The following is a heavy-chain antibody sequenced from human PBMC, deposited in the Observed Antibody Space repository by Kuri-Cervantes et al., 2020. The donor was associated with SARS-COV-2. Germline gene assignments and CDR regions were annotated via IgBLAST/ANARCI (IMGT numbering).Heavy chain of an antibody. D-gene: IGHD6-6*01. J-gene: IGHJ4*02. CDR1: GYSISSGYY. V-gene: IGHV4-38-2*01. CDR2: IYHSGST. CDR3: ARLGKDSSSPCDY. Sequence: SETLSLTCAVSGYSISSGYYWGWIRQPPGKGLEWIGSIYHSGSTYYNPSLKSRVTISVDTSKNQFPLKLSSVTAADTAVYYCARLGKDSSSPCDYWGQGTLVTVSS.